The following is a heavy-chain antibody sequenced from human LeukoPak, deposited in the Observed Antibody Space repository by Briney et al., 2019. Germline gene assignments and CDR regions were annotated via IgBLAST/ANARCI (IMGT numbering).Heavy chain of an antibody. V-gene: IGHV3-11*01. J-gene: IGHJ6*03. D-gene: IGHD1-26*01. CDR1: GFTIRDYY. Sequence: GGSLRLSCAASGFTIRDYYMSWVRQAPGKGPEWISYITTSGDIVDYADSVKGRFTISRDNARNSVYLQMDGLRAEDTAVYYCARDRGIVLPDTSYYMDVWGKGTTVTVSS. CDR2: ITTSGDIV. CDR3: ARDRGIVLPDTSYYMDV.